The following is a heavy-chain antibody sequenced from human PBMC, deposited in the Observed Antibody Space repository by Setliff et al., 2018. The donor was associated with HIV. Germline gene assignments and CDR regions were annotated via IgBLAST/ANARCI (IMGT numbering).Heavy chain of an antibody. J-gene: IGHJ3*02. CDR3: ARAGITIFWNAFDM. V-gene: IGHV4-30-4*08. Sequence: PSETLSLTCTVSGGSISSSDYYWSRIRQPPGKGLEWIGYMYYSGSTYYNPSLKSRLTISLDASKNQFSLKLSTVTAADTAVYYCARAGITIFWNAFDMWGQGTMVTV. D-gene: IGHD3-9*01. CDR1: GGSISSSDYY. CDR2: MYYSGST.